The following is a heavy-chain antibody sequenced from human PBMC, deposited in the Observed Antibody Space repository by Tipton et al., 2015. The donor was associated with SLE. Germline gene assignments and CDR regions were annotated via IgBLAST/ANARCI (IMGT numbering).Heavy chain of an antibody. CDR2: VYYSGST. V-gene: IGHV4-59*12. Sequence: GLVKPSQTLSLTCTVSGDSISSDFWTWIRQPPGKGLEWIGYVYYSGSTNYNPSLKSRVTMFVDKSKNQFSLKVESVTAADTAVYFCARSGAVGARHNGLDVWGRGTTVTVSS. D-gene: IGHD4/OR15-4a*01. CDR1: GDSISSDF. CDR3: ARSGAVGARHNGLDV. J-gene: IGHJ6*02.